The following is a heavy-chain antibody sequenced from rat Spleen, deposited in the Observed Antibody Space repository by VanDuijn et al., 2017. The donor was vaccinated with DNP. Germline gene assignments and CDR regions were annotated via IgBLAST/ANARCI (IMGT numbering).Heavy chain of an antibody. D-gene: IGHD3-8*01. CDR2: ITNTGDST. V-gene: IGHV5S23*01. Sequence: EVQLVESGGGLVQPGRSLKLSCAASGFTFSNYDMAWVRQAPKKGLEWVASITNTGDSTYYSDSVKGRFSISRENARSTLYLQVNSLRSEDTATYFCTSNPHIRTAAPFDYWGQGVMVTVSS. CDR1: GFTFSNYD. CDR3: TSNPHIRTAAPFDY. J-gene: IGHJ2*01.